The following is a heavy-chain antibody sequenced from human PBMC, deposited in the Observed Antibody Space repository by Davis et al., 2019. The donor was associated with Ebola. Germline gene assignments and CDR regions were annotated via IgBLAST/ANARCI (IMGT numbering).Heavy chain of an antibody. Sequence: ASVKVSCKVSGYTLTELSMHWVRQAPGKGLEWMGGFDPEDGETIYAQKFQGRVTMTEDTSTDTAYMELSSLRSEDTAVYYCARMELVAATRPIDYWGQGTLVTVSS. CDR3: ARMELVAATRPIDY. V-gene: IGHV1-24*01. CDR1: GYTLTELS. D-gene: IGHD2-15*01. J-gene: IGHJ4*02. CDR2: FDPEDGET.